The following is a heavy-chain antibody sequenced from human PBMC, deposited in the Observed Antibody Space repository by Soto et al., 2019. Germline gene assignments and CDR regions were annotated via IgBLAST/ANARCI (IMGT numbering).Heavy chain of an antibody. D-gene: IGHD2-15*01. CDR3: ARVLRCSCGSCYRVNYYGMDV. V-gene: IGHV3-21*01. CDR1: AFSFGSHT. Sequence: GGSLRLSCEASAFSFGSHTMNWVRQAPGKGLEWVSSINSGGSRSYYADSVKGRFTISRDNSKNSLYLQMNSLRAEDTAVYYCARVLRCSCGSCYRVNYYGMDVWGQGTTVTVSS. J-gene: IGHJ6*02. CDR2: INSGGSRS.